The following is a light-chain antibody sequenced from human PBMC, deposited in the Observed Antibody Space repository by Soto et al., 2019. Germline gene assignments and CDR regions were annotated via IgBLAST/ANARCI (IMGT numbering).Light chain of an antibody. Sequence: DIQMTHSPSSLSASLGDRVTITCRASQRINNYLNWYQQEEGKAPKLLIYAATSLQSGVPSRFSGSGSGTEFTLTISSLQPGDFATYYCQQSYNSPYTFGLGTKLEIK. CDR3: QQSYNSPYT. V-gene: IGKV1-39*01. CDR2: AAT. CDR1: QRINNY. J-gene: IGKJ2*01.